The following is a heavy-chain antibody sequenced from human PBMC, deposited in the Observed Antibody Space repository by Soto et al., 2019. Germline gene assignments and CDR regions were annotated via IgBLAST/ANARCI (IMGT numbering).Heavy chain of an antibody. CDR1: GYTFTSYG. CDR2: ISAYNGNT. D-gene: IGHD3-10*01. V-gene: IGHV1-18*01. J-gene: IGHJ6*03. CDR3: ARVGVTMVRGVITETYYYYMDV. Sequence: ASVKVSCKAPGYTFTSYGISWVRQAPGQGLEWMGWISAYNGNTNYAQKLQGRVTMTTDTSTSTAYMELRSLRSDDTAVYYCARVGVTMVRGVITETYYYYMDVWGKGTTVTVSS.